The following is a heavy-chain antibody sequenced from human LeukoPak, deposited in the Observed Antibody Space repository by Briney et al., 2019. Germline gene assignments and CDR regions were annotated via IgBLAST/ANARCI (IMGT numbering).Heavy chain of an antibody. J-gene: IGHJ5*02. V-gene: IGHV4-31*03. Sequence: PSQTLSLTCTVSGGSISSGGYYWSWIRQHPGKGPEWIGYIYYSGSTYYHPSLKRRVTISVDTSKNQFSLKLSSVTAADTAVYYCARVGKLLRVPFDPWGQGTLVTVSS. CDR2: IYYSGST. CDR3: ARVGKLLRVPFDP. D-gene: IGHD2-15*01. CDR1: GGSISSGGYY.